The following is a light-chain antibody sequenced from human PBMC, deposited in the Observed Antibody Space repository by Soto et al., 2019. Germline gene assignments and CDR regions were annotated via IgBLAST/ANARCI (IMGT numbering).Light chain of an antibody. Sequence: DIVMTQSPDSLAVSLGERATINCKSSQRVLYRSNTKNYLAWYQQKPGQSPKLLIYWASTRESGVPDRFSGSGSGTDFTLTINSLQAEDVAVYYCQSYYSSPPIFGGGTKVEIK. CDR3: QSYYSSPPI. J-gene: IGKJ4*01. V-gene: IGKV4-1*01. CDR1: QRVLYRSNTKNY. CDR2: WAS.